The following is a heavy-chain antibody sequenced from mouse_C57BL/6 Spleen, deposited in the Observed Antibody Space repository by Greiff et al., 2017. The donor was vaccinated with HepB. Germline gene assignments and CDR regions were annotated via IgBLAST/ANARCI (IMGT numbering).Heavy chain of an antibody. J-gene: IGHJ3*01. CDR3: ARAAYGSTPWFAY. D-gene: IGHD1-1*01. CDR2: INPNNGGT. Sequence: VQLQQSGPELVKPGASVKMSCKASGYTFTDYNMHWVKQSHGKSLEWIGYINPNNGGTSYNQKFKGKATLTVNKSSSTAYMELRSLTSEDSAVYYCARAAYGSTPWFAYWGQGTLVTVSA. V-gene: IGHV1-22*01. CDR1: GYTFTDYN.